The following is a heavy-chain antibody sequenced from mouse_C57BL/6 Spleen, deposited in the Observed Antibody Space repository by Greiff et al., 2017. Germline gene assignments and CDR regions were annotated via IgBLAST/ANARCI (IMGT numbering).Heavy chain of an antibody. CDR3: ARKDYGVGFAY. J-gene: IGHJ3*01. Sequence: QVQLQQSGPGLVQPSQSLSITCTASGFSLTSYGVHWVRQSPGKGLEWLGVIWSGGSTDYNAAFISRLSISKDNSKSQVFFKMNSLQADDTAIYYCARKDYGVGFAYWGQGTLVTVSA. CDR2: IWSGGST. V-gene: IGHV2-2*01. D-gene: IGHD1-1*01. CDR1: GFSLTSYG.